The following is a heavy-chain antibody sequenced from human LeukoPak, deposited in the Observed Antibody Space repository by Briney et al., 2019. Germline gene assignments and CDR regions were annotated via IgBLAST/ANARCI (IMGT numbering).Heavy chain of an antibody. Sequence: GGSLRLSCAASGFTVSSNYMSWVRQAPGKGLEWVSVIYSGGSTYYADSVKGRFTISGDNSKNTLYLQMNSLRAEDTAVYYCARASRVTMVRGVPYAFDIWGQGTMVTVSS. CDR1: GFTVSSNY. D-gene: IGHD3-10*01. CDR3: ARASRVTMVRGVPYAFDI. CDR2: IYSGGST. J-gene: IGHJ3*02. V-gene: IGHV3-53*01.